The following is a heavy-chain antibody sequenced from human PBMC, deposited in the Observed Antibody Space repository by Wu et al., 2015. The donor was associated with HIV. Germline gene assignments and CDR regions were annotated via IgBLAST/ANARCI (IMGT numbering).Heavy chain of an antibody. Sequence: QVQLVQSGAEVKKPGSSVKVSCKASGGTFSSYAISWVRQAPGQGLEWMGRIIPIFGTANYAQKFQGRVTITADESTSTAYMELSSLRSEDTAVYYCARAEGYYDSSGYWGAFDIWGQGTMVTVSS. CDR3: ARAEGYYDSSGYWGAFDI. CDR1: GGTFSSYA. V-gene: IGHV1-69*13. CDR2: IIPIFGTA. J-gene: IGHJ3*02. D-gene: IGHD3-22*01.